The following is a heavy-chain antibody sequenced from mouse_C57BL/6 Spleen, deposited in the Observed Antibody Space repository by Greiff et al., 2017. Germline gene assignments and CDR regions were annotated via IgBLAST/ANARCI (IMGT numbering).Heavy chain of an antibody. CDR1: GYTFTSYW. CDR3: ARRASNYFDY. CDR2: IDPNSGGT. D-gene: IGHD3-3*01. V-gene: IGHV1-72*01. J-gene: IGHJ2*01. Sequence: QVQLKQPGAELVKPGASVKLSCKASGYTFTSYWMHWVKQRPGRGLEWIGRIDPNSGGTKYNEKFKSKATLTVDKPSSTAYMQLSSLTSEDSAVYYCARRASNYFDYWGQGTTLTVSS.